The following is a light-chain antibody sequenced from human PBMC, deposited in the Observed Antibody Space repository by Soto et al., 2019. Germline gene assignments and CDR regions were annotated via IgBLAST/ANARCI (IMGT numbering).Light chain of an antibody. CDR1: QSISNY. V-gene: IGKV3-11*01. Sequence: EIVLTQSPATLSLSPGERATLSCRASQSISNYLAWYQHKPGQPPRLLIYDSSNRATGIPARFSGSGSGTDFTLTISSLEPEEFAVYYCQQRSYWVTFGGGTTVEIE. J-gene: IGKJ4*01. CDR2: DSS. CDR3: QQRSYWVT.